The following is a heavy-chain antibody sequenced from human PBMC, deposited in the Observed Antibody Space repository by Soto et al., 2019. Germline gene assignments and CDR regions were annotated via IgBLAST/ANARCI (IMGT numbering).Heavy chain of an antibody. D-gene: IGHD2-15*01. V-gene: IGHV3-30*18. CDR1: GFTFSNYG. CDR2: ISFDGSHK. CDR3: AKDGAPRYCSRRSCLPAGAY. J-gene: IGHJ4*02. Sequence: QVLLVESGGGVVQPGRSLRLSCAGSGFTFSNYGLHWVRQAPGKGLDWVSFISFDGSHKYYADSVKGRFTISRDNSNNMLYLQMDRLTTEDTAFYYCAKDGAPRYCSRRSCLPAGAYWGPGTLVTVSS.